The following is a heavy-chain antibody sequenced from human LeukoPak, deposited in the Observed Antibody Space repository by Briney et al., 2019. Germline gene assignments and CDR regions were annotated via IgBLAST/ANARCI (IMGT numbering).Heavy chain of an antibody. Sequence: HGASVRVSCKVSGYTLTELSMHWVRQAPGKGLEWMGGFDPEDGETIYAQKFQGRVTMTEDTSTDTAYMELSSLRSEDTAVYYCATEGPSSTCGGDCYIDPWGQGTLVTVSS. CDR3: ATEGPSSTCGGDCYIDP. CDR1: GYTLTELS. D-gene: IGHD2-21*02. CDR2: FDPEDGET. J-gene: IGHJ5*02. V-gene: IGHV1-24*01.